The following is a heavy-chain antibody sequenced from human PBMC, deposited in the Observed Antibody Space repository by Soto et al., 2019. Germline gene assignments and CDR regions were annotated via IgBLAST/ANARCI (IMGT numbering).Heavy chain of an antibody. Sequence: GGSLRLSCVASGFTFSSYWMSWVRQAPGKGLEWVANIKQDGSEKYYVDSVKGRFTISRDNAKNSLYLQMNSLRAEDTAVYYCARGWGLAPLLKWGQGTLVTVSS. CDR2: IKQDGSEK. D-gene: IGHD3-16*01. CDR1: GFTFSSYW. V-gene: IGHV3-7*01. J-gene: IGHJ4*02. CDR3: ARGWGLAPLLK.